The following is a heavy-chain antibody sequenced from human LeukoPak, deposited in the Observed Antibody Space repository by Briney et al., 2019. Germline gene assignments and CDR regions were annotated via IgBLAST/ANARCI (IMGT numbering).Heavy chain of an antibody. CDR2: IKHDGSEK. CDR3: ARGFDFMITFGGVIAGTFDY. D-gene: IGHD3-16*02. CDR1: GFTFSSYW. Sequence: GGSLRLSCAASGFTFSSYWMSWVRQAPGKGLEWVANIKHDGSEKYYVDSVKGRFTISRDNAKNPLYLQMNSLRAEDTAVYYCARGFDFMITFGGVIAGTFDYWGQGTLVTVSS. V-gene: IGHV3-7*03. J-gene: IGHJ4*02.